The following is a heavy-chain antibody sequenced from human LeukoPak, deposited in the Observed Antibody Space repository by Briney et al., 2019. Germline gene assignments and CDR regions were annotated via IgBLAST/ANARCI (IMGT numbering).Heavy chain of an antibody. Sequence: ASVKVSCKASGGTFISYAISWVRQAPGQGLEWMGRINPNNGATNYAQKLQGRVTITGDTSISTAYMELSSLRSDDTAVYYCTRETGSYHGNDYWGQGTLVTVSS. V-gene: IGHV1-2*06. CDR2: INPNNGAT. CDR3: TRETGSYHGNDY. J-gene: IGHJ4*02. CDR1: GGTFISYA. D-gene: IGHD1-26*01.